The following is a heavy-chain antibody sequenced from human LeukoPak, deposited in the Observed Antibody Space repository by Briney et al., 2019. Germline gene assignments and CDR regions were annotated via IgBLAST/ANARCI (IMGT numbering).Heavy chain of an antibody. CDR3: AKGGPGGSGYDWTDY. D-gene: IGHD6-25*01. CDR2: ISWNGGST. J-gene: IGHJ4*02. CDR1: GFSFDDYT. Sequence: GGSLRLSCAASGFSFDDYTMHWVRQAPGKGLEWVSLISWNGGSTYYADSVQGRFTISRDNSKNFLYLQMNSLRTEDTALYYCAKGGPGGSGYDWTDYWGQGTLATVSS. V-gene: IGHV3-43*01.